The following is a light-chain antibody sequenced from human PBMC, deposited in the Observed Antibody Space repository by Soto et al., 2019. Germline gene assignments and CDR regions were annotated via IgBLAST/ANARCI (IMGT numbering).Light chain of an antibody. CDR1: QSVSSY. J-gene: IGKJ1*01. CDR2: DAS. CDR3: QHYNSYSEA. V-gene: IGKV3-11*01. Sequence: EIVLTQSPATLSLSPGERATLSCRASQSVSSYLAWYQQKPGQAPRLFIYDASNRATGIPARFSGSGSGTDFTLTISSLQPDDFATYYCQHYNSYSEAFGQGTKVDIK.